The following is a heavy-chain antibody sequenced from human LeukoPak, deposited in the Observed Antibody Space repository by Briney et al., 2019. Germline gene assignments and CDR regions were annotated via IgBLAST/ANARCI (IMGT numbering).Heavy chain of an antibody. CDR1: GYTFTGYY. Sequence: VKVSCKASGYTFTGYYMHWVRQAPGQGLEWMGWINPNSGGTNYAQKFQGRVTMTRDTSISTAYMELSRLRSDDTAVYYCARVATILQTYYFVYWPQGTLVRVPS. V-gene: IGHV1-2*02. D-gene: IGHD5-12*01. J-gene: IGHJ4*02. CDR3: ARVATILQTYYFVY. CDR2: INPNSGGT.